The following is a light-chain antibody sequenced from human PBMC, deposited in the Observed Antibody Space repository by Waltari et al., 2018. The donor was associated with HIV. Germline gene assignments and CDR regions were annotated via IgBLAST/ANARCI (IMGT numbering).Light chain of an antibody. CDR3: CSYAGSYSYV. CDR2: DVT. Sequence: QSALTQPRSVSGSPGQPVTVPCTEATSDVGGSDSFPWYQQHPGKAPKLIIYDVTKRPSGVPGRFSGSRSGDTASLTISGLQADDEADYYCCSYAGSYSYVFGAGTRVIVL. J-gene: IGLJ1*01. CDR1: TSDVGGSDS. V-gene: IGLV2-11*01.